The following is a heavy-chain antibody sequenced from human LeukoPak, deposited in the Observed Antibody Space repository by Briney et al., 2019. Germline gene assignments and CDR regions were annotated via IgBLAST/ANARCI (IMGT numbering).Heavy chain of an antibody. CDR1: GFTFSSYS. V-gene: IGHV3-48*02. D-gene: IGHD3-22*01. CDR3: ARDQDYYDSSGSDY. J-gene: IGHJ4*02. CDR2: ISGSSSTT. Sequence: PGGSLRLSCAASGFTFSSYSMNWVRQAPGKGLEWVSCISGSSSTTYYADSVKGRFTISRDNAKNSLYMQVNSLRDEDTAVYYCARDQDYYDSSGSDYWGQGTLVTVSS.